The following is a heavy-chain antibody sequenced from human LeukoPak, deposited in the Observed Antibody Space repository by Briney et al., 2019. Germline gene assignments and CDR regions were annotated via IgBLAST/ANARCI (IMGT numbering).Heavy chain of an antibody. CDR2: ISAYNGNT. J-gene: IGHJ4*02. V-gene: IGHV1-18*01. Sequence: LWASVKVSCKASGYTFTSYGISWVRQAPGQGLEWMGWISAYNGNTNYAQKLQGRVTMTTDTSTSTAYMELRSLRSDDTAVYYCARPTRYCSGGSCYHGRGLYSDYWGQGTLVTVSS. D-gene: IGHD2-15*01. CDR1: GYTFTSYG. CDR3: ARPTRYCSGGSCYHGRGLYSDY.